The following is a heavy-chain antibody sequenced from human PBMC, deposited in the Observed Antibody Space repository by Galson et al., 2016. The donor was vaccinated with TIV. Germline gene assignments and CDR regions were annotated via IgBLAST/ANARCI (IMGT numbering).Heavy chain of an antibody. J-gene: IGHJ4*02. V-gene: IGHV3-15*01. CDR1: GFTFTNAW. D-gene: IGHD3-3*01. CDR3: TTRIAISGVIIRDY. Sequence: SLRLSCAASGFTFTNAWTTWVRQAPGKGLEWVGRIKSETDGGTRDYSAPVKGRFTISKDDSKNTWYLQLNSLKTDDTAVYYCTTRIAISGVIIRDYWGQGTLVTVSS. CDR2: IKSETDGGTR.